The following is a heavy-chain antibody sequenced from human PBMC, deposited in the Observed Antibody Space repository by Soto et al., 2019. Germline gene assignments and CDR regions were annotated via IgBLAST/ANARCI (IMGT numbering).Heavy chain of an antibody. CDR2: VSANDVGT. D-gene: IGHD1-20*01. J-gene: IGHJ4*02. CDR3: AKAKNDYNWDNRPPFDY. CDR1: GFTLRNYA. V-gene: IGHV3-23*01. Sequence: GGSLRLSCEASGFTLRNYAMTWIRQAPGKGLEWVSLVSANDVGTYYAESVKTRFTISTDQSRNTVYLQMDSLRADDTAIYYCAKAKNDYNWDNRPPFDYWGQGTLVTVSS.